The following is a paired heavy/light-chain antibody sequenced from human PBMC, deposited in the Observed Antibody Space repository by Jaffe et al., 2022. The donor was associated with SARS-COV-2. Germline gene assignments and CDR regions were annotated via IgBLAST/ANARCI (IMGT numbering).Heavy chain of an antibody. D-gene: IGHD6-13*01. J-gene: IGHJ6*03. Sequence: QVQLVQSGSEVKKPGASVTVSCKASGYNFIKFGITWVRQGPGQGLEWMGWISPHDGKAKIAQRLQGRVTLTTDTSTSTAFMDLRSLGSDDTAVYYCARLQGTQQLVRGFFYFYYMDVWGEGTTVTVSS. V-gene: IGHV1-18*01. CDR3: ARLQGTQQLVRGFFYFYYMDV. CDR2: ISPHDGKA. CDR1: GYNFIKFG.
Light chain of an antibody. CDR1: SSNIGSNT. CDR2: SNN. V-gene: IGLV1-44*01. CDR3: AAWDDSLNGFYV. J-gene: IGLJ1*01. Sequence: QSVLTQPPSASGTPGQRVTISCSGTSSNIGSNTVNWYQQLPGTAPKLLIYSNNQRPSAVPDRFSGSKSGTSASLAISGLQSEDEAEYYCAAWDDSLNGFYVFGTGTKVTVL.